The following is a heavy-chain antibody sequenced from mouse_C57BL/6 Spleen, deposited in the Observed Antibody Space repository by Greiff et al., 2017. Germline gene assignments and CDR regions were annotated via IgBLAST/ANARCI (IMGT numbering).Heavy chain of an antibody. CDR1: GYSFTGYY. CDR2: INPSTGGT. D-gene: IGHD1-1*01. CDR3: ARTVYITTVVATEFAY. J-gene: IGHJ3*01. V-gene: IGHV1-42*01. Sequence: EVKLMESGPELVKPGASVKISCKASGYSFTGYYMNWVKQSPEKSLEWIGEINPSTGGTTYNQKFKAKATLTVDKSSSTAYMQLKSLTSEDSAVYYCARTVYITTVVATEFAYWGQGTLVTVSA.